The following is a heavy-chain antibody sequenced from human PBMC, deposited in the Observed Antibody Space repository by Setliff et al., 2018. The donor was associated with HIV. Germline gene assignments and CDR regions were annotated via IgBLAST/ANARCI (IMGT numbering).Heavy chain of an antibody. CDR1: GGSISISTYY. CDR3: ARHDGTYCEYYGYYFDY. V-gene: IGHV4-39*06. Sequence: PSETLSLTCPVSGGSISISTYYWGWIRQPPGKGLEWIGSVYSSGSTFYNPSLESRVTISVDTSKNQFPLKLSSVTAADTAVYYCARHDGTYCEYYGYYFDYWGQGTLVTVSS. J-gene: IGHJ4*02. CDR2: VYSSGST. D-gene: IGHD2-21*01.